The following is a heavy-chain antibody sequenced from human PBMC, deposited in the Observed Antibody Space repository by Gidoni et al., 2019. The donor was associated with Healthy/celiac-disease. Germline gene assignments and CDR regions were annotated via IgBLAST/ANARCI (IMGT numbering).Heavy chain of an antibody. J-gene: IGHJ6*03. V-gene: IGHV3-33*08. D-gene: IGHD6-13*01. CDR2: RWYDGSNK. CDR1: GFTFSSYG. Sequence: QVQLVESGGGVVQPGRSLRLSCAASGFTFSSYGMHWVRQAPGKGLEWVAVRWYDGSNKYYADTVKGRFTISRDNSKNTLYLQMNSLRAEDTAVYYCARDRGRYSSLYYYMDVWGKGTTVTVSS. CDR3: ARDRGRYSSLYYYMDV.